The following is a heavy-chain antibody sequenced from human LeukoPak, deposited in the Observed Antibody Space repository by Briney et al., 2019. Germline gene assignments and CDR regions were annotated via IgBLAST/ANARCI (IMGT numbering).Heavy chain of an antibody. CDR1: GGSISSSSYH. D-gene: IGHD6-19*01. CDR3: ARVNSGQWPSDY. Sequence: PSETLSLTCTVSGGSISSSSYHWGWIRQPPGKGLEWIASIDYSGTPYHTPSLKSRVTISIDTSKNQFSLRLSSVTAADTAVYYCARVNSGQWPSDYWGQGTLVTVSS. V-gene: IGHV4-39*07. CDR2: IDYSGTP. J-gene: IGHJ4*02.